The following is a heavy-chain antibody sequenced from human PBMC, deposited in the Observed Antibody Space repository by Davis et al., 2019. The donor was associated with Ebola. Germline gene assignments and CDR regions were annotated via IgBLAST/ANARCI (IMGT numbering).Heavy chain of an antibody. V-gene: IGHV3-30*18. Sequence: GESLKISCAASGFTFSSYGMHWVRQAPGKGLEWVAVISYDGSNKYYADSVKGRFTISRDNSKNTLYLRMNSLRAEDTAVYYCAKATRGLRFLEWLPKNWFDPWGQGTLVTVSS. D-gene: IGHD3-3*01. CDR3: AKATRGLRFLEWLPKNWFDP. CDR2: ISYDGSNK. J-gene: IGHJ5*02. CDR1: GFTFSSYG.